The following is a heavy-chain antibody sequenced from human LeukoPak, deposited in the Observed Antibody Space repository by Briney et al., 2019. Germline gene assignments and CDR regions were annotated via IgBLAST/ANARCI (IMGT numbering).Heavy chain of an antibody. CDR1: GGSISSHY. CDR2: IYYSGST. Sequence: SETLSLTCTVSGGSISSHYWSWIRQPPGKGLEWIGYIYYSGSTNYNPSLKSRVTISVDTSKSQFSLKLSSVTAADTAVYYCARGYDFWSGYLYDYWGQGTLVTVSS. V-gene: IGHV4-59*11. CDR3: ARGYDFWSGYLYDY. J-gene: IGHJ4*02. D-gene: IGHD3-3*01.